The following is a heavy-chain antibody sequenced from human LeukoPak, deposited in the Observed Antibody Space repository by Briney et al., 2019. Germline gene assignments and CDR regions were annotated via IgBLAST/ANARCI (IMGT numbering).Heavy chain of an antibody. J-gene: IGHJ4*02. Sequence: EGSLRLSCAASGFTFNSYGMHWVRQAPGKGLEWVAVISYDGSNKYYADSVKGRFTISRDNSKNTLYLQMNSLRSEDTAVYYCARDSITEPYWGQGTLVTVSS. CDR2: ISYDGSNK. CDR1: GFTFNSYG. D-gene: IGHD1-20*01. CDR3: ARDSITEPY. V-gene: IGHV3-30*03.